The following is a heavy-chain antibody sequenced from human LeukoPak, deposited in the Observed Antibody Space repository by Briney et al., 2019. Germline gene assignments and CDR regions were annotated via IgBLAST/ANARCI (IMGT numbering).Heavy chain of an antibody. J-gene: IGHJ4*02. CDR2: ISGGGGTT. Sequence: PGGSLRLSWSASGFTFSSYPMTWVRQAPGKGMEWISSISGGGGTTFYAGGVKGRFTISRDNPKNTLYLQMNSLKVEDSAVYFCAREYARQPPRPCDYWGQGTLVTVSS. V-gene: IGHV3-23*01. CDR1: GFTFSSYP. D-gene: IGHD6-6*01. CDR3: AREYARQPPRPCDY.